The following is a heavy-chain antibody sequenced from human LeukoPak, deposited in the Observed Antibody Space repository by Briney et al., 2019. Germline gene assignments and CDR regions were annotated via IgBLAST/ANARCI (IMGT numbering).Heavy chain of an antibody. J-gene: IGHJ5*02. CDR1: GYTFTGYY. D-gene: IGHD6-6*01. V-gene: IGHV1-2*02. CDR3: ASSSSSSSFGTPNWFDP. CDR2: INPNIGGT. Sequence: ASVKVSCKASGYTFTGYYMHWVRQAPGQGLEWMGWINPNIGGTNYAQKFQGRVTMTRDTSISTAYMELSRLRSDDTAVYYCASSSSSSSFGTPNWFDPWGQGTLVTVSS.